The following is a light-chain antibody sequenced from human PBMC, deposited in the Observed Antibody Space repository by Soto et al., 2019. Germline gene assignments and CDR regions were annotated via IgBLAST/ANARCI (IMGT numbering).Light chain of an antibody. V-gene: IGKV1-39*01. J-gene: IGKJ5*01. Sequence: DVQMTQSPSSLSALVGDRVTITCRASQSISSYLNWYQQKPGKVPNLLIYVASSLQSEVPSRFSGSGSGTDFTLTITSLQPEDFATYYCQQSYGTPITFGQGTRLEI. CDR2: VAS. CDR3: QQSYGTPIT. CDR1: QSISSY.